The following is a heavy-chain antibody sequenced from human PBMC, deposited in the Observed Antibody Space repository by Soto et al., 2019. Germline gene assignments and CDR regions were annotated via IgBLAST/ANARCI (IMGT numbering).Heavy chain of an antibody. D-gene: IGHD5-18*01. Sequence: GGSLRLSXAASGFTFSSYGMHWVRQAPGKGLEWVAVISYDGSNKYYADSVKGRFTISRDNSKNTLYLQMNSLRAEDTAVYYCAKDLGIQLWLQDFDYWGQGTLVTVSS. V-gene: IGHV3-30*18. CDR2: ISYDGSNK. CDR3: AKDLGIQLWLQDFDY. J-gene: IGHJ4*02. CDR1: GFTFSSYG.